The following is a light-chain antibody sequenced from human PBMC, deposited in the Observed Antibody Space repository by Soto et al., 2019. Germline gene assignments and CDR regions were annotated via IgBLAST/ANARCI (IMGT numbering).Light chain of an antibody. CDR1: SSDVGSYNL. CDR2: EGS. J-gene: IGLJ1*01. V-gene: IGLV2-14*02. CDR3: SSYTSISTYV. Sequence: QSVLTQPASVSGSPGQSITISCTGTSSDVGSYNLVSWYQQHPGKAPKLVIYEGSKRPSGVSNRFSGSKSGNTASLTISGLQAEDEADYYCSSYTSISTYVFGTGTRSPS.